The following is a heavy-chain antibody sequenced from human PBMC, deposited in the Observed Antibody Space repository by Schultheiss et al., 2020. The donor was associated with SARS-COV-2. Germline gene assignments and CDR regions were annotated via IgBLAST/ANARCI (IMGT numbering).Heavy chain of an antibody. CDR1: GYTFTDYA. CDR3: ARDIPYSSGWFAADY. CDR2: ISAYNGNT. Sequence: ASVKVSCKASGYTFTDYAINWVRQAPGQGLEWMGWISAYNGNTNYAQKLQGRVTMTTDTSTSTAYMELRSLRSEDTAVYYCARDIPYSSGWFAADYWGQGTLVTVSS. V-gene: IGHV1-18*01. J-gene: IGHJ4*02. D-gene: IGHD6-19*01.